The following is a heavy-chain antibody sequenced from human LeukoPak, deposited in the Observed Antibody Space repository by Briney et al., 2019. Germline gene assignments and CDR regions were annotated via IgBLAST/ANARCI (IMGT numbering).Heavy chain of an antibody. D-gene: IGHD5-18*01. CDR1: GGSMNSHY. CDR3: ESIKRGNIYGYFDF. V-gene: IGHV4-59*11. CDR2: MFDTVTT. J-gene: IGHJ4*02. Sequence: SETLSLTCTVSGGSMNSHYWSWIRQPPGKGLEWIGYMFDTVTTTDNPPPKTPFTLSAAKSKNQFYLGLTSLTAGESAVYYCESIKRGNIYGYFDFWGKGILVTVSS.